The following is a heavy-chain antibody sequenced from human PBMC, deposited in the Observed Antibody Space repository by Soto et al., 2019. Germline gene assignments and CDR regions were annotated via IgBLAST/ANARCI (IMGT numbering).Heavy chain of an antibody. J-gene: IGHJ4*02. CDR2: IYPGDSDT. Sequence: PGESLKISCKGSGYSFTSYWIGWVRQMPGKGLEWMGIIYPGDSDTRYSPSFQGQVTISADKSISTAYLQWSSLKASDTAMYYCARLGCSSTSCSHSLGPFDYRGQGTLVTLSS. V-gene: IGHV5-51*01. CDR1: GYSFTSYW. D-gene: IGHD2-2*01. CDR3: ARLGCSSTSCSHSLGPFDY.